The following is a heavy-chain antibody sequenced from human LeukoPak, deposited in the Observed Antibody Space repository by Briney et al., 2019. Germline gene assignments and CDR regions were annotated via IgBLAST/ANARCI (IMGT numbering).Heavy chain of an antibody. J-gene: IGHJ3*02. Sequence: PSETLSLTCAVYGGSFSGYYWGWIRQPPGKGLEWIGEINHSGSTNYNPSLKSRVTISVDTSKNQFSLKLSSVTAADTAVYYCARVDYYDRSYDAFDIWGQGTMATVSS. CDR1: GGSFSGYY. CDR2: INHSGST. V-gene: IGHV4-34*01. CDR3: ARVDYYDRSYDAFDI. D-gene: IGHD3-22*01.